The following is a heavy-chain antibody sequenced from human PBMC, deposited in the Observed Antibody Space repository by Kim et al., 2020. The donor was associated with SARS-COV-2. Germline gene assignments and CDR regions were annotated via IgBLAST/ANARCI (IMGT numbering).Heavy chain of an antibody. CDR3: ARALRGGTVTLFDY. D-gene: IGHD4-17*01. Sequence: SETLSLTCTVSGYSISSGYYWGWIRQPPGKGLEWIGSIYHSGSTYYNPSLKSRVTISVDTSKNQFSLKLSSVTAADTAVYYCARALRGGTVTLFDYWGQG. J-gene: IGHJ4*02. CDR2: IYHSGST. CDR1: GYSISSGYY. V-gene: IGHV4-38-2*02.